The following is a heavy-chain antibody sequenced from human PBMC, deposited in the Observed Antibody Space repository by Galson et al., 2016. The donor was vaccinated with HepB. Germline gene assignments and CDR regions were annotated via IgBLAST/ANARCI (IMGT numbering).Heavy chain of an antibody. CDR3: TKGGRVTATQEYYFDY. CDR1: GFTFSSNA. J-gene: IGHJ4*02. CDR2: ISGTGSAT. Sequence: SLRLSCAASGFTFSSNAMSWVRQAPGKGLEWVSGISGTGSATYYADAVTGRFTISRDNSKNTLYLQRNSLRAEDTGLYYCTKGGRVTATQEYYFDYWGRGTTVTVSS. D-gene: IGHD2-21*02. V-gene: IGHV3-23*01.